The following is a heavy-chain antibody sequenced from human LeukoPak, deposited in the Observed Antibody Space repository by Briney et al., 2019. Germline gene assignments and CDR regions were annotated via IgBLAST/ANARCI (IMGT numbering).Heavy chain of an antibody. Sequence: SETLSLTCSVSAGSISSYYWSWIRQPPGKGLEWIGYIYYPGSTNYNPSLKSRVTISLDMSKNQFSLKLSSVTAAGTAVYYCVGVSGSYSSGDYWGQGTPVTVSS. D-gene: IGHD3-10*01. CDR1: AGSISSYY. J-gene: IGHJ4*02. CDR3: VGVSGSYSSGDY. CDR2: IYYPGST. V-gene: IGHV4-59*01.